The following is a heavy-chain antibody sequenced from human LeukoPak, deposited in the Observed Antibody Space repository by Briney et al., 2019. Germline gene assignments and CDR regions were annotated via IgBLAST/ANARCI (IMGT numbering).Heavy chain of an antibody. CDR2: IKFDESEK. CDR3: ARVTTNGYFEY. D-gene: IGHD1-1*01. CDR1: GFTFSDYW. Sequence: GGSLRLSCAATGFTFSDYWMSWVRQAPGKGLEWVASIKFDESEKHYMDSVKGRFTISRDSAKSSLYLQMNSLRAEDTAVYFCARVTTNGYFEYWGQGSLVTVSP. V-gene: IGHV3-7*04. J-gene: IGHJ4*02.